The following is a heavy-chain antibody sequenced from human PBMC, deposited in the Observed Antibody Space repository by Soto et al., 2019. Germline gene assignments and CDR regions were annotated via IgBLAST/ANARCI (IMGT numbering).Heavy chain of an antibody. J-gene: IGHJ4*02. V-gene: IGHV4-39*01. CDR2: IFFRGNT. CDR1: GDSISSGTYY. D-gene: IGHD2-15*01. Sequence: KPSETLSLTCKVSGDSISSGTYYWGWIRQPPGKGLEWIGNIFFRGNTYYNPSLKSRVTVSVETSKNQFSLKLASVTAADTAVYYCARRVVGNSRYFDYWGQGTLVTVSS. CDR3: ARRVVGNSRYFDY.